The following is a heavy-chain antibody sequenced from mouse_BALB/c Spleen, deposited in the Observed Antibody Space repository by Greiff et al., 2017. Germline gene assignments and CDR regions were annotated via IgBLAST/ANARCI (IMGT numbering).Heavy chain of an antibody. J-gene: IGHJ4*01. CDR2: ISDGGSYT. CDR3: ARRDYAMDY. CDR1: GFTFSDYY. V-gene: IGHV5-4*02. Sequence: DVKLVESGGGLVTPGGSLKLSCAASGFTFSDYYMYWVRQPPEKRLEWVATISDGGSYTYYPDSVKGRFTISRDNAKNNLYLQMSSLKSEDTAMYYGARRDYAMDYWGQGTSVTVSS.